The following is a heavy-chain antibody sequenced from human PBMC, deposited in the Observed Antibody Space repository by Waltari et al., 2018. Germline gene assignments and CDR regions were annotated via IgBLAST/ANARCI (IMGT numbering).Heavy chain of an antibody. Sequence: QVQLQQWGAGLLKPSETLSLTCAVYGGSFSGYYWSWIRQPPGKGLEWIGEINHSGSTNYNPSLKSRVTISVDTSKNQFSLKLSSVTAADTAVYYCARGVVPRVLYYYYYMDVWGKGTSVTVSS. CDR1: GGSFSGYY. CDR2: INHSGST. D-gene: IGHD2-2*01. J-gene: IGHJ6*03. V-gene: IGHV4-34*01. CDR3: ARGVVPRVLYYYYYMDV.